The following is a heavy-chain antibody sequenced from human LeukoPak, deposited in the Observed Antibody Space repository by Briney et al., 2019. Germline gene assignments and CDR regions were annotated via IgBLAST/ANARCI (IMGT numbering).Heavy chain of an antibody. Sequence: GASVKVSCKASGGTFSSYAISWVRQAHGQGLEWMGGIIPIFGTANYAQKFQGRVTITRNTSISTAYMELSSLRSEDTAVYYCARGWTGNFDYWGQGTLVTVSS. D-gene: IGHD3/OR15-3a*01. CDR2: IIPIFGTA. CDR3: ARGWTGNFDY. J-gene: IGHJ4*02. CDR1: GGTFSSYA. V-gene: IGHV1-69*05.